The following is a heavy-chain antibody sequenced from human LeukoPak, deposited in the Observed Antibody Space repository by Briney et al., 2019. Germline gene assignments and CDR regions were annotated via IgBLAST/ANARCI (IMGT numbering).Heavy chain of an antibody. CDR3: ATIAVAGTGKAFDI. Sequence: ASVKVSCKVSGYTLTELSMHWVRQAPGKGLEWMGGFDPEDGETIYAQKFQGRVTMTEDTSTDTAYMELSSLRSEDTAVYYCATIAVAGTGKAFDIWGQGTMVTVSS. D-gene: IGHD6-19*01. V-gene: IGHV1-24*01. J-gene: IGHJ3*02. CDR2: FDPEDGET. CDR1: GYTLTELS.